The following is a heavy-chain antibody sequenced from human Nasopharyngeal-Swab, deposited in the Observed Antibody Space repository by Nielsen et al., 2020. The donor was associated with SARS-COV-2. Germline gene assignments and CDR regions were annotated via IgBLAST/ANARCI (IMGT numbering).Heavy chain of an antibody. CDR3: ANLILGDAFDI. CDR1: RFTFSSYG. Sequence: GESLKISCAASRFTFSSYGMHWVRQAPGKGLEWVAVISYDGSNKYYADSVKGRFTISRDNSKHTLYLQMNSLRAEDTDVYYCANLILGDAFDIWGQGTMVTVSS. J-gene: IGHJ3*02. CDR2: ISYDGSNK. V-gene: IGHV3-30*18. D-gene: IGHD3-3*01.